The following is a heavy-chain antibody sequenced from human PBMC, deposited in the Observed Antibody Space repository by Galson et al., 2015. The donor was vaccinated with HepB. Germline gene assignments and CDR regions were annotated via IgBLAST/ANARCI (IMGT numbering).Heavy chain of an antibody. CDR3: ARGFYYDSSGFYSSLFAFDI. V-gene: IGHV1-2*02. J-gene: IGHJ3*02. Sequence: SVKVSCKASGYTFTGYYLHWVRQAPGQGLEWMGWINPNSGDTNSAQSFQGRVTMTTDTSFSTAYMELSRLRSDDTAVYYCARGFYYDSSGFYSSLFAFDIWGQGTMVTVSS. CDR1: GYTFTGYY. D-gene: IGHD3-22*01. CDR2: INPNSGDT.